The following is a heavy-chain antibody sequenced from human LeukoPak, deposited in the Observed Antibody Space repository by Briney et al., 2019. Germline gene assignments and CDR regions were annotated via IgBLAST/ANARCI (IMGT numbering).Heavy chain of an antibody. Sequence: ASETLSLTCTVSGGSINTYYWSWIRQPPGKGLEWIGSIYHSGSTYYNPSLKSRVTISVDTSKNQFSLKLTSVTAADTAVYYCARVGYSSSWPELDVWGQGTTVTVSS. CDR3: ARVGYSSSWPELDV. D-gene: IGHD6-13*01. CDR1: GGSINTYY. V-gene: IGHV4-38-2*02. CDR2: IYHSGST. J-gene: IGHJ6*02.